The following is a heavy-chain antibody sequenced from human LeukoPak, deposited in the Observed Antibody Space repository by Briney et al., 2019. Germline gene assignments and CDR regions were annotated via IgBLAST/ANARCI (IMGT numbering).Heavy chain of an antibody. CDR1: GFSLGTSGLR. V-gene: IGHV2-70*01. D-gene: IGHD6-13*01. Sequence: ASPTLSIPTHTLTLTSTFSGFSLGTSGLRLSWIRQPLGRTLERLAPHECDDGKYYNTSLKTRLTNSKDTSLNKVAPTVANSDAVDTAMYFCARIGGGGNSWAYRDYWGQGSLVTV. CDR3: ARIGGGGNSWAYRDY. CDR2: HECDDGK. J-gene: IGHJ4*02.